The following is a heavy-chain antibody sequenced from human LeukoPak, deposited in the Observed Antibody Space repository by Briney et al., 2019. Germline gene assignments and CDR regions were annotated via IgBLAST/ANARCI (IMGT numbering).Heavy chain of an antibody. V-gene: IGHV4-39*01. J-gene: IGHJ3*02. D-gene: IGHD3-22*01. CDR1: GGPISSSSYY. CDR2: IYYSGST. Sequence: SETLSLTCTVSGGPISSSSYYWGWIRQPPGKGLEWIGSIYYSGSTYYNPSLKSRVTISVDTSKNQFSLKLSSVTAADTAVYYCARQDTYYYDSRRLGAFDIWGQGTMVTVSS. CDR3: ARQDTYYYDSRRLGAFDI.